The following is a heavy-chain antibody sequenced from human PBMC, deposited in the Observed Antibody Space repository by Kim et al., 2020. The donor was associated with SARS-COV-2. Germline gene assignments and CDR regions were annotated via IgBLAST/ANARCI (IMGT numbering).Heavy chain of an antibody. CDR3: AKDMAQQYYYYGWTS. D-gene: IGHD6-13*01. Sequence: GGSLRLSCAASGFTFDDYAMHWVRQAPGKGLEWVSGISWNSGSIGYADSVKGRFTISRDNAKNSLYLQMNSLRAEDTALYYCAKDMAQQYYYYGWTSGAKGPRSPSP. J-gene: IGHJ6*02. CDR1: GFTFDDYA. V-gene: IGHV3-9*01. CDR2: ISWNSGSI.